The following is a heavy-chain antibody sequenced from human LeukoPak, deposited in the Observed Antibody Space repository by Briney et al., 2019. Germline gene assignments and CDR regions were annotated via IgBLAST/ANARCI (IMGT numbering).Heavy chain of an antibody. CDR3: ASGGGPHLY. J-gene: IGHJ4*02. Sequence: SETLSLTCTVSGGSIGSFYWTWIRQPPGKGLEWIGYIYYSGSTNYNPSLKSRVTISVDTSKNQFSLKLSSVTAADTAVYYCASGGGPHLYWGQGTLVTVSS. D-gene: IGHD3-10*01. CDR2: IYYSGST. CDR1: GGSIGSFY. V-gene: IGHV4-59*01.